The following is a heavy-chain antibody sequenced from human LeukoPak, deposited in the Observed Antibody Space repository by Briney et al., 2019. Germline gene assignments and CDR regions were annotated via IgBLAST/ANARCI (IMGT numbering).Heavy chain of an antibody. CDR1: GGSISSGSYY. D-gene: IGHD1-7*01. Sequence: SETLSLTCTVSGGSISSGSYYWSWIRQPAGKGLEWIGRIYTSGSTNYNPSLKSRVTISVDTSKNQFSLKLSSVTAADTAVYYCARIARGTTGIYFDYWGQGTLVTVSS. CDR2: IYTSGST. V-gene: IGHV4-61*02. J-gene: IGHJ4*02. CDR3: ARIARGTTGIYFDY.